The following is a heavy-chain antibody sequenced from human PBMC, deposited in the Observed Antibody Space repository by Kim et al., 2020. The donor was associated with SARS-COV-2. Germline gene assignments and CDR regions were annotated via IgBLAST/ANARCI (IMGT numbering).Heavy chain of an antibody. J-gene: IGHJ6*02. CDR1: GFTFDDYT. Sequence: GGSLRLSCAASGFTFDDYTMHWVRQAPGKGLEWVSLISWDGGSTYYADSVKGRFTISRDNSKNSLYLQMNSLRTEDTALYYCAKDFPRRPGVIRYYYYYGMDVWGQGTTVTVSS. CDR3: AKDFPRRPGVIRYYYYYGMDV. V-gene: IGHV3-43*01. CDR2: ISWDGGST. D-gene: IGHD3-16*02.